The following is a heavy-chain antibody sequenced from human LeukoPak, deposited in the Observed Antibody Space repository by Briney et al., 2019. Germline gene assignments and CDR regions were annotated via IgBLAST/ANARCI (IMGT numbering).Heavy chain of an antibody. Sequence: TPSETLSLTCTVSGGSISSSSYYWGWIRQPPGKGLEWIGSIYYSGSTYYNPSPKSRVTISVDTSKNQFSLKLSSVTAADTAVYYCARDRFGRGGFDYWGQGTLVTASS. V-gene: IGHV4-39*07. CDR2: IYYSGST. J-gene: IGHJ4*02. D-gene: IGHD3-10*01. CDR1: GGSISSSSYY. CDR3: ARDRFGRGGFDY.